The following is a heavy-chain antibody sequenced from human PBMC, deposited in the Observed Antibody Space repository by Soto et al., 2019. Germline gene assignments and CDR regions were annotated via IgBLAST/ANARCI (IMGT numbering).Heavy chain of an antibody. CDR2: IIPIFGTA. CDR1: GGTFSSYA. D-gene: IGHD2-2*01. V-gene: IGHV1-69*13. Sequence: ASVKVSCKASGGTFSSYAISWVRQAPGQGLEWMGGIIPIFGTANYAQKFQGRVTITADESTSTAYMELSSLRSEDTAIYYCARHDCINSNCYYYYYYAMDVWG. CDR3: ARHDCINSNCYYYYYYAMDV. J-gene: IGHJ6*02.